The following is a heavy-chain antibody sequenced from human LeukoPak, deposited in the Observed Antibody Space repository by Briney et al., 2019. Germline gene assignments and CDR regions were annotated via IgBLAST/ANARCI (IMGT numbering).Heavy chain of an antibody. V-gene: IGHV1-2*02. CDR3: ARGARREGYSTKILY. CDR1: GYTFTGYY. J-gene: IGHJ4*02. CDR2: INPNSGGT. D-gene: IGHD5-24*01. Sequence: GASVKVSCKASGYTFTGYYMHWVRQAPGQGLEWMGWINPNSGGTNYAQKFQGRVTMTRDTSISTAFMEMSRLRSDDTAVYYCARGARREGYSTKILYWGQGTLVTVS.